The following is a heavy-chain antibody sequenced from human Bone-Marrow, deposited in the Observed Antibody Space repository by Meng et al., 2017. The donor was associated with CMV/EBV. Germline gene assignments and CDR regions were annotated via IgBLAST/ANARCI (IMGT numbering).Heavy chain of an antibody. V-gene: IGHV1-69*10. CDR3: TGTYYFDSSGFSLPY. Sequence: SVKVSCKASGGTFSSYAISWVRQAPGQGLEWMGGIIPILGIANYAQKFQGRVTITADKSTSTAYMELSSLRSEDTAVYYCTGTYYFDSSGFSLPYWGQGTLVTVSS. J-gene: IGHJ4*02. CDR2: IIPILGIA. D-gene: IGHD3-22*01. CDR1: GGTFSSYA.